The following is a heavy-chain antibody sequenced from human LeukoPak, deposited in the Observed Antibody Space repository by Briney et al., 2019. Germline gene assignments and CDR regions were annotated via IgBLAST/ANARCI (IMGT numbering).Heavy chain of an antibody. CDR1: GGSFSGYY. Sequence: SETLSLTCAVYGGSFSGYYWSWIRQPPGKGLEWIGEINHSGSTNYNPSLKSRVTISVDTSKNQFSLMLSSVTAADTAVYYCARSFIAAAGTGFDPWGQGTLVTVSS. CDR2: INHSGST. CDR3: ARSFIAAAGTGFDP. J-gene: IGHJ5*02. D-gene: IGHD6-13*01. V-gene: IGHV4-34*01.